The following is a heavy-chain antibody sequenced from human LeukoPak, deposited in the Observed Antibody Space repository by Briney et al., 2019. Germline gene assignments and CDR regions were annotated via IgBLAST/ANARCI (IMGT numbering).Heavy chain of an antibody. CDR3: ARDPPSWADGSGHMGYYYYYGMDV. J-gene: IGHJ6*02. Sequence: PGGSLRLSCAASGFTFSSYSMNWVRQAPGKGLEWVSSISSSSSYIYYADSVKGRFTISRDNAKNSLYLQMNSLRAEDTAVYYCARDPPSWADGSGHMGYYYYYGMDVWGQGTTVTVSS. CDR1: GFTFSSYS. CDR2: ISSSSSYI. V-gene: IGHV3-21*01. D-gene: IGHD6-25*01.